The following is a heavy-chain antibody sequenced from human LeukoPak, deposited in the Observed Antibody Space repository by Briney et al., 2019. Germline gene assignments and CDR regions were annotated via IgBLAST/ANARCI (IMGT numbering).Heavy chain of an antibody. V-gene: IGHV1-69*13. Sequence: ASVKVSCTASGGTFSSYAISWVQQAPGQGLEWMGGIIPIFGTANYAQKFQGRVTITADESTSTAYMELSSLRSEDTAVYYCATHCSSTSCYELGYYYYGMDVWGQGTTVTVSS. CDR2: IIPIFGTA. D-gene: IGHD2-2*01. CDR3: ATHCSSTSCYELGYYYYGMDV. J-gene: IGHJ6*02. CDR1: GGTFSSYA.